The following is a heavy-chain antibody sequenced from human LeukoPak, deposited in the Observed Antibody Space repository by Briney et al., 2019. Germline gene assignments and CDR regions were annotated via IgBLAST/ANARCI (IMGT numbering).Heavy chain of an antibody. D-gene: IGHD2-2*01. CDR1: GGSLSSYY. J-gene: IGHJ5*02. Sequence: SETLSLTCTVSGGSLSSYYWSWIRQPPGKGLEWIGYIYYSGSTNYNPSLKSRVTISVDTSKNQFSLKLSSVTAADTAVYYCARVGTSRGTYNWFDPWGQGTLVTVSS. CDR2: IYYSGST. CDR3: ARVGTSRGTYNWFDP. V-gene: IGHV4-59*01.